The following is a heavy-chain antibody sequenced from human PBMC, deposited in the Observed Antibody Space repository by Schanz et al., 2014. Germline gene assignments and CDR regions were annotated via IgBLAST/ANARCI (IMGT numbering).Heavy chain of an antibody. CDR2: ISAYTNNT. D-gene: IGHD3-9*01. V-gene: IGHV1-18*01. J-gene: IGHJ6*02. CDR1: RYTFNTYG. CDR3: ARVQDDILTGSEYYYGMDV. Sequence: QVQLVQSGAEVKMPGPSVKVSCKASRYTFNTYGLNWVRQAPGQGLEWMGWISAYTNNTNYAQKVQGRVTMTTDTSTSTAYMELRSLRSDDTAVYYCARVQDDILTGSEYYYGMDVWGQGTTVTVSS.